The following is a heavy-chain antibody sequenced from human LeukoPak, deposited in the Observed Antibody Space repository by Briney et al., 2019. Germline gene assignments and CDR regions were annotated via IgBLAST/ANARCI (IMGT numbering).Heavy chain of an antibody. Sequence: GGSLRLSCAAAGFTFNSYSMHWVRQAPGKGLEWVAVIWSDGSNEYYAESLWGRFTISRDNSKDTVYLQLNSLRVEDTAVYYCARRSSGTYGFDCWGQGTLVTVST. J-gene: IGHJ4*02. CDR1: GFTFNSYS. CDR2: IWSDGSNE. V-gene: IGHV3-33*01. D-gene: IGHD1-26*01. CDR3: ARRSSGTYGFDC.